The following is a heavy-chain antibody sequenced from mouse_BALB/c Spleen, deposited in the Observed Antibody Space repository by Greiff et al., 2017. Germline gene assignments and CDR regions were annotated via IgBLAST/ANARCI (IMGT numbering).Heavy chain of an antibody. CDR2: INPSTGYT. V-gene: IGHV1-7*01. CDR3: ARWDYGKAWFAY. D-gene: IGHD2-1*01. CDR1: GYTFTSYW. J-gene: IGHJ3*01. Sequence: VQLQQSGAELAKPGASVKMSCKASGYTFTSYWMHWVKQRPGQGLEWIGYINPSTGYTEYNQKFKDKATLTADKSSSTAYMQLSSLTSEDSAVYYCARWDYGKAWFAYWGQGTLVTVSA.